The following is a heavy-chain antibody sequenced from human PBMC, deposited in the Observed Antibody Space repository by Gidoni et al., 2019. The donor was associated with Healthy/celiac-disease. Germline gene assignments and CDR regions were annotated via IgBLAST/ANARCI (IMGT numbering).Heavy chain of an antibody. CDR1: GYTFTGYY. D-gene: IGHD5-12*01. Sequence: QVQLVQSGAEVTKPGASVQVSCQASGYTFTGYYMHWVRQAPGQGLEWMGRINPNRGGTNYAQKFQGRVTMTRDTSISTAYMELSRLRSDDTAVYYCARNMDSGYDFDYWGQGTLVTVSS. V-gene: IGHV1-2*06. J-gene: IGHJ4*02. CDR3: ARNMDSGYDFDY. CDR2: INPNRGGT.